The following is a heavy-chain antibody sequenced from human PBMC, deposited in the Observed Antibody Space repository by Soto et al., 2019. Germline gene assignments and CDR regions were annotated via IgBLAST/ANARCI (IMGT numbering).Heavy chain of an antibody. D-gene: IGHD6-19*01. CDR1: GGSISSYY. Sequence: SETLSLTCTLSGGSISSYYWSWIRQPPEKGLEWIGYIYYSGSTNYNPSLKSRVTISVDTSKNQFSLKLSSVTAADTAVYYCAAVRYSSGWYVSAVAVDYWGQGTLVTVSS. J-gene: IGHJ4*02. V-gene: IGHV4-59*01. CDR2: IYYSGST. CDR3: AAVRYSSGWYVSAVAVDY.